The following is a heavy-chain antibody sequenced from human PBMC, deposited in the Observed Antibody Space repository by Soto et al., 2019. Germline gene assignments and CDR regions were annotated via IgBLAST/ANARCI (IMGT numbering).Heavy chain of an antibody. V-gene: IGHV3-23*01. D-gene: IGHD3-10*01. CDR3: ATDPRVHYYDSGSSSY. CDR1: GFTFSNYA. J-gene: IGHJ4*02. CDR2: ISGSGGST. Sequence: EVQLLESGGGLVQPGGSLRLSCAASGFTFSNYAMSWVRRAPGKGLEWVSAISGSGGSTYYADSVKGRFTISRDNSNNTLYLQMNSLRAEDTAVYYCATDPRVHYYDSGSSSYWGQGTLVTVSS.